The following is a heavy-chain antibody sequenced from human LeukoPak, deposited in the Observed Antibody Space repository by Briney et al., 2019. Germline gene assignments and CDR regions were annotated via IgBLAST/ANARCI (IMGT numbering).Heavy chain of an antibody. Sequence: PGGSLRLSCAASGFTFSSFAMSWVRQAPGKGLDWVSGIGASGNSTYYADSVKGRFTVSRDNSKNTLYLQMNSLRAEDTAVYYCAKARYSGSSEDYWGQGTLVTVSS. V-gene: IGHV3-23*01. J-gene: IGHJ4*02. CDR1: GFTFSSFA. CDR2: IGASGNST. D-gene: IGHD1-26*01. CDR3: AKARYSGSSEDY.